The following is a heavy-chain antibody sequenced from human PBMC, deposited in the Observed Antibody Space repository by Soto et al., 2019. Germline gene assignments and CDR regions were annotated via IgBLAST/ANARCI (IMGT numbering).Heavy chain of an antibody. CDR2: IYYSGST. J-gene: IGHJ4*02. Sequence: SETLSLTCTVSGGSISSYYWSWIRQPPGKGLEWIGYIYYSGSTNYNPSLKSRVTISVDTSKNQFSLKLSSVTAADTAVYYCARARRSGYSSGWYVGYWGQGTLVTVSS. CDR3: ARARRSGYSSGWYVGY. D-gene: IGHD6-19*01. V-gene: IGHV4-59*01. CDR1: GGSISSYY.